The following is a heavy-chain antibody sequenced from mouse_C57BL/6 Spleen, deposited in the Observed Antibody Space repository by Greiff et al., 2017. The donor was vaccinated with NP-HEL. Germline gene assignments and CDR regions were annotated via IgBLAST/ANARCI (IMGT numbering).Heavy chain of an antibody. CDR3: ARGVVYYAMDY. D-gene: IGHD1-1*02. CDR2: ISSGSSTI. Sequence: EVKLVESGGGLVKPGGSLKLSCAASGFTFSDYGMHWVRQAPEKGLEWVAYISSGSSTIYYADTVKGRFTISRDNAKNTLFLQMTSLRSEDTAMYYCARGVVYYAMDYWGQGTSVTVSS. V-gene: IGHV5-17*01. J-gene: IGHJ4*01. CDR1: GFTFSDYG.